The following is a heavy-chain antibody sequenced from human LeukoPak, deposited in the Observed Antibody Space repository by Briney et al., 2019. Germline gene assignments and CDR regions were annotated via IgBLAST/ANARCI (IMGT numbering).Heavy chain of an antibody. J-gene: IGHJ4*02. V-gene: IGHV3-48*01. D-gene: IGHD1-26*01. CDR1: GFTFSSYS. CDR3: ARGGELRDFDY. Sequence: PGGSLRLSCAASGFTFSSYSMNWVRQAPGKGLEWVSYISSSSSTIYYADSVKGRFTISRDNAKNSLYLQMNSLRAEDTAVYYCARGGELRDFDYWGQGTLVTVSS. CDR2: ISSSSSTI.